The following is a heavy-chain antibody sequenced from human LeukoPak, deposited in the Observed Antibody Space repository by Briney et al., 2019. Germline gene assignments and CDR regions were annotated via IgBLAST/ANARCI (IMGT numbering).Heavy chain of an antibody. CDR3: AXXLXXXXXX. J-gene: IGHJ6*01. Sequence: GGSLRLSCAASGFTFSDYYINWIRQAPGKGLEWLSYISGNGRFIEYADSVKGRFTISRDNAQNLLYLQMNSLRAEDTAIYYXAXXLXXXXXXWGXXXTXTVSS. CDR2: ISGNGRFI. V-gene: IGHV3-11*01. CDR1: GFTFSDYY.